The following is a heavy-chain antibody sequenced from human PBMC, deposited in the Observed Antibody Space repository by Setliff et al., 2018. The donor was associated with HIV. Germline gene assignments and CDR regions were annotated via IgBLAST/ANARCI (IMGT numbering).Heavy chain of an antibody. Sequence: ASVKVSCKASGYSFTDYYIRWVRQAPGQGLEWMGWINPKSDGTNYAQKFQGWITMTRDTSISTAYMELSRLRSDDTAVYYCARDYYDSSGYIFFPGLPDYWGQGTLVTVSS. J-gene: IGHJ4*02. D-gene: IGHD3-22*01. CDR3: ARDYYDSSGYIFFPGLPDY. CDR1: GYSFTDYY. V-gene: IGHV1-2*04. CDR2: INPKSDGT.